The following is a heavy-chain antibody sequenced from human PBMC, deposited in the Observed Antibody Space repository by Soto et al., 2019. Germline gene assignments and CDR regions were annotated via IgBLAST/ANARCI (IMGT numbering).Heavy chain of an antibody. D-gene: IGHD6-19*01. CDR2: INHSGST. Sequence: QVQLQQWGAGLLKPSETLSLTCAVYGGSFSGYYWSWIRQPPGKGLEWIGEINHSGSTNYNPSLKRRVTISVDTSKNQFSLKLSSVTAADTAVYYCAITIAVAGTGFDYWGQGTLVTVPS. J-gene: IGHJ4*02. V-gene: IGHV4-34*01. CDR1: GGSFSGYY. CDR3: AITIAVAGTGFDY.